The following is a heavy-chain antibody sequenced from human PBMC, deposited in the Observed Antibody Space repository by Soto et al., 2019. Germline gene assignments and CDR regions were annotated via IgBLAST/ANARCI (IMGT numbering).Heavy chain of an antibody. CDR1: GGSISSGGYS. V-gene: IGHV4-30-2*01. Sequence: SETLSLTCAVSGGSISSGGYSWSWIRQPPGKGLEWIGYIYHSGSTYYNPSLKSRVTISVDRSKNQFSLKLSSVTAADTAVYYCASSDYGNYASFAYGGQGPLVTV. D-gene: IGHD4-17*01. CDR2: IYHSGST. CDR3: ASSDYGNYASFAY. J-gene: IGHJ4*02.